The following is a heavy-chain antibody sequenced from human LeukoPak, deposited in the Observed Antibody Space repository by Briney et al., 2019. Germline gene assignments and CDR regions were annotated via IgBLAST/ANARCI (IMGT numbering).Heavy chain of an antibody. D-gene: IGHD3-10*01. V-gene: IGHV3-11*04. Sequence: PGGSLRLSCAASGLTFSNAWMSWVRQAPGKGLEWVSYISSSGSTIYYADSVKGRFTISRDNAKNSLYLQMNSLRAEDTAVYYCAREGITMVRGVIIYYGMDVWGKGTTVAVSS. CDR3: AREGITMVRGVIIYYGMDV. CDR2: ISSSGSTI. CDR1: GLTFSNAW. J-gene: IGHJ6*04.